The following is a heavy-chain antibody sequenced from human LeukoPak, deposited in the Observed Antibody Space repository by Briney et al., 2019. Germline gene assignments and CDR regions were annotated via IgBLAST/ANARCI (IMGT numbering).Heavy chain of an antibody. V-gene: IGHV3-9*03. Sequence: GRSLRLSCAASGFTFDDYAMHWVRQAPGKGLEWVSGISWNSGSIGYADSVKGRFTISRDNAKNSLYLQMNSLRAEDMALYYCAKDIRGYSSGWIDYWGQGTLVTVSS. CDR3: AKDIRGYSSGWIDY. CDR2: ISWNSGSI. J-gene: IGHJ4*02. CDR1: GFTFDDYA. D-gene: IGHD6-19*01.